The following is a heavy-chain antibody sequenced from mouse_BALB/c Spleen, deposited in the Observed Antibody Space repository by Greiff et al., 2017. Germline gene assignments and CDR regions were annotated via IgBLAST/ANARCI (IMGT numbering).Heavy chain of an antibody. CDR2: ISSGGSYT. D-gene: IGHD1-1*01. J-gene: IGHJ3*01. Sequence: EVKLVESGGGLVKPGGSLKLSCAASGFTFSSYTMSWVRQTPEKRLEWVATISSGGSYTYYPDSVKGRFTISRDNAKNTLYLQMSSLKSEDTAMYYCTRDEDGSTWFAYWGQGTLVTVSA. V-gene: IGHV5-6-4*01. CDR3: TRDEDGSTWFAY. CDR1: GFTFSSYT.